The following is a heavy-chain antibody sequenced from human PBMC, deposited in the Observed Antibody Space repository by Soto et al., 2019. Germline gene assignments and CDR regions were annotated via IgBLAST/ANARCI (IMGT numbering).Heavy chain of an antibody. CDR3: ARAPPQWLVRRFCYYYYMDV. CDR2: ISSSGSTI. J-gene: IGHJ6*03. D-gene: IGHD6-19*01. V-gene: IGHV3-11*01. Sequence: GGSLRLSCAASGFTFSDYYMSWVRQAPGKGMEWFSYISSSGSTIYYADSVKGRSTISRDNAKNSLYLQMNSLRAEDTAVYYCARAPPQWLVRRFCYYYYMDVWGKGTTVTVSS. CDR1: GFTFSDYY.